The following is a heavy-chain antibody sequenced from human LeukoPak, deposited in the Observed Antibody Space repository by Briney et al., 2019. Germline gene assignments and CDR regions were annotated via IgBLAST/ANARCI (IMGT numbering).Heavy chain of an antibody. Sequence: PSGTLSLTCAVSGGSISSGGYYWSWIRQHPGKGLEWIGYIYYSGSTYYNPSLKSRVTISVDTSKNQFSLKLSSVTAADTAVYYCARGSLTYYDSSGYYYRAFDIWGQGTMVTVSS. CDR3: ARGSLTYYDSSGYYYRAFDI. D-gene: IGHD3-22*01. V-gene: IGHV4-31*11. CDR2: IYYSGST. CDR1: GGSISSGGYY. J-gene: IGHJ3*02.